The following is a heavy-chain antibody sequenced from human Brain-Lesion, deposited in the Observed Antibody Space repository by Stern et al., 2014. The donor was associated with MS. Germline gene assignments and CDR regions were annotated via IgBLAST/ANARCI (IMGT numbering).Heavy chain of an antibody. J-gene: IGHJ5*02. Sequence: VQLVESRPEVKKPGSSVQVSCKASGGTFGTYPITWLRQPPGQGLAWMGRIIPIFGSPNCAQKFQGRVTITADRSTTTVYMKLSSLKSDDAAVYYCAKDGPALVTNWFDPWGRGTLVTVSS. D-gene: IGHD5-18*01. CDR3: AKDGPALVTNWFDP. CDR1: GGTFGTYP. V-gene: IGHV1-69*06. CDR2: IIPIFGSP.